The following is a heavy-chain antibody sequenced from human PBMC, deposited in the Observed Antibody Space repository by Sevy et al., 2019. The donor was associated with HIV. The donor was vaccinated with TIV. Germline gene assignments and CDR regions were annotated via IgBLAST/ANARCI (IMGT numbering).Heavy chain of an antibody. V-gene: IGHV3-9*01. CDR2: ISWHSDIV. D-gene: IGHD6-6*01. J-gene: IGHJ6*02. Sequence: GGSLRLSCAASGFTFDDYAMHWVRQAPGKGVEWVSGISWHSDIVGYADSVKGRFTISRDNAENSLYLQMNSLRAEDTALYYCARSRAFYYGMDVWGQGTTVTVSS. CDR3: ARSRAFYYGMDV. CDR1: GFTFDDYA.